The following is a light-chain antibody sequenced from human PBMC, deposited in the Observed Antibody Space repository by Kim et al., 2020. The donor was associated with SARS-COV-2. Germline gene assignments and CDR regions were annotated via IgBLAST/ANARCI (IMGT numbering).Light chain of an antibody. J-gene: IGLJ2*01. CDR1: SLRNYY. Sequence: VAVRQAFRITCQEDSLRNYYATWYQQQPGQAPILVIYGKNHRPSGIPDRFSGSSSGNTASLTITGTQAGDEADYYCNSRDSNNNVLFGGGTQLTVL. CDR2: GKN. CDR3: NSRDSNNNVL. V-gene: IGLV3-19*01.